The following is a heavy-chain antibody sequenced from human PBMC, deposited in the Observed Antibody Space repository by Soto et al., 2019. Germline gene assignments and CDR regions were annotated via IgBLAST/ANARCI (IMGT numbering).Heavy chain of an antibody. J-gene: IGHJ6*02. CDR3: ESLSLRYFDCAYPGGGMAV. V-gene: IGHV4-39*01. Sequence: ESRSLACTGSGGSISSSSDYWGWVRQPPGKGLEWIGSIYYSGSTYYNPSLKSRVTISVDTSKNQFSLKLSSVTAADTAVYYCESLSLRYFDCAYPGGGMAVRAQGTT. CDR2: IYYSGST. D-gene: IGHD3-9*01. CDR1: GGSISSSSDY.